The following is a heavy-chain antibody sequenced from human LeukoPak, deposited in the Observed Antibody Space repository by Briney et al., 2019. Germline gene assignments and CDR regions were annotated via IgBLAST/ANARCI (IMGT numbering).Heavy chain of an antibody. V-gene: IGHV3-33*01. J-gene: IGHJ1*01. Sequence: PGGSLRLSCAASGFTFNNYGMHWVRQAPGKGLEWVAIIWFDGSYKYYADSVKGRFTISRDNSKNTLYLQMNSLRAEDTAVYYCARGEYYYSSGYSQYFQHWGQGTLVTVSS. CDR3: ARGEYYYSSGYSQYFQH. CDR1: GFTFNNYG. D-gene: IGHD3-22*01. CDR2: IWFDGSYK.